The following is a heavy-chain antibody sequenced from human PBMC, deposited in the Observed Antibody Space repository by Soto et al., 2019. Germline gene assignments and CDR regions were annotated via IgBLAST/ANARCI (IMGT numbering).Heavy chain of an antibody. D-gene: IGHD3-10*02. CDR3: GRLKTYVVLRESDY. CDR1: GASIGTSNW. Sequence: QVQLQESGPGLVKPLGTLSLTCAVSGASIGTSNWWSWVRQSPGKGLEWIGEIHDSGSTESNPSRKSRVPISLDKSKHQFSLNVSPVSAADTAVYYCGRLKTYVVLRESDYWGQGSLVSVSS. CDR2: IHDSGST. J-gene: IGHJ4*02. V-gene: IGHV4-4*02.